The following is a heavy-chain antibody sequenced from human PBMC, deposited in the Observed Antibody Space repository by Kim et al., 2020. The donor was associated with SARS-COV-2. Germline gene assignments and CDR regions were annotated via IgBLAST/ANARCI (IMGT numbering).Heavy chain of an antibody. D-gene: IGHD6-19*01. CDR1: GFTFSSYA. CDR3: ARGLSDTYQWLADWFDP. CDR2: ISNNGGST. Sequence: GGSLRLSCAASGFTFSSYAMHWVRQAPGKGLEYVSAISNNGGSTYYANSVKGRFTISRDNSKNTLYLQMGSLRAEDMAVYYCARGLSDTYQWLADWFDPWGQGTLVTVSS. V-gene: IGHV3-64*01. J-gene: IGHJ5*02.